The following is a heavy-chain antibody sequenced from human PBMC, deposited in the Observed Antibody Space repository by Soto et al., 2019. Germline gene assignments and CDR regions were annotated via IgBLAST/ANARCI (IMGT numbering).Heavy chain of an antibody. J-gene: IGHJ4*02. CDR1: GITISNYP. D-gene: IGHD3-22*01. CDR2: ISGRGDRT. V-gene: IGHV3-23*01. Sequence: EVQLLESGGGLVQPGGSLRLSCAASGITISNYPMSWLRQAPGKGLDWVSGISGRGDRTYYADSAKGRFTISKDISSNSLSLQLDSLGVEDTAVYFCVKDDGGYPSTAPHWGQGTLVTVSS. CDR3: VKDDGGYPSTAPH.